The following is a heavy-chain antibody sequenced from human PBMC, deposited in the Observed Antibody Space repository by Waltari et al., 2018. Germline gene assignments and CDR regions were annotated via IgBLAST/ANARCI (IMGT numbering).Heavy chain of an antibody. Sequence: QVQLQQWGAGLLKPSETLSLTCAVYGGSFSGYYWSWIRQPPGKGLEWIGEINHSGSTNYNPSRKSRVTISVDTSKNQFSLKLSSVTAADTAVYYCARPTVTYYYYYYGLDVWGQGTTVTVSS. CDR3: ARPTVTYYYYYYGLDV. V-gene: IGHV4-34*01. CDR1: GGSFSGYY. CDR2: INHSGST. D-gene: IGHD4-17*01. J-gene: IGHJ6*02.